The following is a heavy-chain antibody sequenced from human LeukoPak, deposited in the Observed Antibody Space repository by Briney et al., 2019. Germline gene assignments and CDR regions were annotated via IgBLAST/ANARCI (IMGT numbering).Heavy chain of an antibody. D-gene: IGHD3-22*01. Sequence: SETLSLTCTVSGYSISSGFYWGWIRQPPGKGLECIGSIYHSGNTYYNPSLKSRVTISVDTSKSQFSLNLSSVTAADTAMYYCARRGYYDSRGWFDPWGQGTLVTVSS. CDR1: GYSISSGFY. V-gene: IGHV4-38-2*02. J-gene: IGHJ5*02. CDR2: IYHSGNT. CDR3: ARRGYYDSRGWFDP.